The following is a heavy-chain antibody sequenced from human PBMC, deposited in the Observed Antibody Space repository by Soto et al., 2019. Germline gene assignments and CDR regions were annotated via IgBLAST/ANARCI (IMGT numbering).Heavy chain of an antibody. CDR3: ATRLQYYYGSGSYYWFDP. D-gene: IGHD3-10*01. J-gene: IGHJ5*02. CDR1: GYTFTSYG. CDR2: ISAYNGNT. Sequence: QVQLVQSGAEVKKPGASVKVSCKASGYTFTSYGISWVRQAPGQGLEWMGWISAYNGNTNYAQKLQGRVTMTTDTXTXTXYMELRSLRSDDTAVYYCATRLQYYYGSGSYYWFDPWGQGTLVTVSS. V-gene: IGHV1-18*01.